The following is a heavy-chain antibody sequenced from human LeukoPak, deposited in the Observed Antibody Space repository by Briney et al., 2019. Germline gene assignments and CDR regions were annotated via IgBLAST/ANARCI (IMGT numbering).Heavy chain of an antibody. Sequence: GGSLRLSCGASGFTFSSYAMSWVRQAPGKGLEWVSAISGSGGSTYYADSVKGRFTISRDNSKNTLYLQMNSLRAEDTAVYYCAKDRMGYYYGSGSYYDYWGQGTLVTVSS. CDR3: AKDRMGYYYGSGSYYDY. CDR2: ISGSGGST. J-gene: IGHJ4*02. CDR1: GFTFSSYA. D-gene: IGHD3-10*01. V-gene: IGHV3-23*01.